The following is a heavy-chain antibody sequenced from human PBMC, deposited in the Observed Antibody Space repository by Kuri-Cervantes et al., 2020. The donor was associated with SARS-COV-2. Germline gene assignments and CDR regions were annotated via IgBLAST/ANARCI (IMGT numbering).Heavy chain of an antibody. CDR1: GFTFSSYW. Sequence: ETLSLTCAASGFTFSSYWMSWVRQAPGKGLEWVANIKQDGSEKYYVDSVKGRFTISRDNAKNPLYLQMNSLRAEDTAVYYCARGQSDSSGWYAEEDYYYYMDVWGKGTTVTVSS. CDR3: ARGQSDSSGWYAEEDYYYYMDV. CDR2: IKQDGSEK. D-gene: IGHD6-19*01. J-gene: IGHJ6*03. V-gene: IGHV3-7*01.